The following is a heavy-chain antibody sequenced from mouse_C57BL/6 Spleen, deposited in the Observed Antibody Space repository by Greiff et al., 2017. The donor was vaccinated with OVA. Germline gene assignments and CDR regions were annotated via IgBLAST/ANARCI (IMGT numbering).Heavy chain of an antibody. CDR3: ATGGNTGYFDV. CDR1: GFTFSSYG. D-gene: IGHD2-1*01. V-gene: IGHV5-6*01. Sequence: EVQVVESGGDLVKPGGSLKLSCAASGFTFSSYGMSWVRQTPDKRLEWVATISSGGSYTYYPDSVKGRFTISRDNAKNTLYLQMSSLKSEDTAMYYCATGGNTGYFDVWGTGTTVTVSS. CDR2: ISSGGSYT. J-gene: IGHJ1*03.